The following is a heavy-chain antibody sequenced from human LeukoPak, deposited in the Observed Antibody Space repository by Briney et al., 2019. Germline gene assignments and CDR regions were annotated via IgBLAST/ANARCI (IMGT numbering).Heavy chain of an antibody. V-gene: IGHV3-33*01. Sequence: GGPLRPSCVASGFTFSTYGMHWVRQAPGKGLEWVEVIWYEGSNKYSADSLKGRFTISRDNSKNRLYLQMNSLRAEDTALYYCARDIESYHPEYWFDPWGRGTLVTVSS. CDR1: GFTFSTYG. D-gene: IGHD2-2*01. J-gene: IGHJ5*02. CDR2: IWYEGSNK. CDR3: ARDIESYHPEYWFDP.